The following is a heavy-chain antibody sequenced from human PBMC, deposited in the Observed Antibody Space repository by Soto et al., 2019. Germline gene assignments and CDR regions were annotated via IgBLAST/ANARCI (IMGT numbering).Heavy chain of an antibody. J-gene: IGHJ6*02. V-gene: IGHV1-69*13. CDR3: ARDSSPDYYYYYGMDV. CDR2: IIPIFGTA. CDR1: GGTFSSYA. Sequence: SVKVSCKASGGTFSSYAISWVRQAPGQGLEWMGGIIPIFGTANYAQKFQGRVTITADESTSTAYMELSSLRSEDTAVYYCARDSSPDYYYYYGMDVWGQGTTVTVSS.